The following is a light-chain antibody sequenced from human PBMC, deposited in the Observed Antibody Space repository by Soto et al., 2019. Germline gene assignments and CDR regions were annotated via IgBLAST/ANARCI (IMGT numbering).Light chain of an antibody. J-gene: IGKJ3*01. V-gene: IGKV2D-29*01. Sequence: IVMTQSPLSLSVTPGQPASISCKTSQSLLNSDGKTYLSWFLQKPGQPPQLLIYEVFNRFSGVPDRVSGSGSGTDFTLRISRVEAEDVGVYYCMQTTQFPFIFGPGTKVDIK. CDR1: QSLLNSDGKTY. CDR2: EVF. CDR3: MQTTQFPFI.